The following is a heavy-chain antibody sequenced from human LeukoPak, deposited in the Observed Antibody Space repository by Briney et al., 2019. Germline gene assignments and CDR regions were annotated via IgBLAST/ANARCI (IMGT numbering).Heavy chain of an antibody. D-gene: IGHD1-26*01. CDR2: ISNSGST. CDR3: ARELIVGATMAFDM. V-gene: IGHV4-59*01. CDR1: GGSISSYF. J-gene: IGHJ3*02. Sequence: SGTLSLTCTVSGGSISSYFWSWIRQPPGKGLEWIGYISNSGSTNYNPSLKSRVTILMDTSKKQFSLKLSSVTAADTAVYYCARELIVGATMAFDMWGRGTRVTVSS.